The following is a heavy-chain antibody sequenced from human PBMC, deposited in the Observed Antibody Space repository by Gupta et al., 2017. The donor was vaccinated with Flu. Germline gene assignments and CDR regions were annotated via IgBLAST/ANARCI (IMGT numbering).Heavy chain of an antibody. CDR3: PRVAVGSFHFDS. J-gene: IGHJ4*02. CDR2: INTDGNTT. D-gene: IGHD1-26*01. Sequence: EVQLVESGGGLVQPGGSLRLSCAASGFTFSSYWVHWVRQAPGEGLVWVSSINTDGNTTSYADSVKGRFTISRDKAKKTLYLQMKSLGEEDTAVYYWPRVAVGSFHFDSWVQGTLVHVSS. V-gene: IGHV3-74*01. CDR1: GFTFSSYW.